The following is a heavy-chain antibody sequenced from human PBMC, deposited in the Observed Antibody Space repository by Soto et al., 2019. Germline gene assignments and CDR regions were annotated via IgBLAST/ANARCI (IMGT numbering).Heavy chain of an antibody. J-gene: IGHJ4*02. D-gene: IGHD1-26*01. Sequence: PSETLSLTCTVSGGSISTSSYYWGWIRQPPGKGLEWIGSIYYSGSTYYNPSLKSRVTMSVDTSKNQFSLKLSSVTAADTAVYYCARRGNPRRDYWGQGTLVTV. CDR2: IYYSGST. V-gene: IGHV4-39*01. CDR1: GGSISTSSYY. CDR3: ARRGNPRRDY.